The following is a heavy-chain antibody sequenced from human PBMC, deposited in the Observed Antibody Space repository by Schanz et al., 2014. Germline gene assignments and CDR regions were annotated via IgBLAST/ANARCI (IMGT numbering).Heavy chain of an antibody. CDR3: ARVHIATYHYNSPGAFDI. D-gene: IGHD3-10*01. CDR1: GYIFGSHG. J-gene: IGHJ3*02. Sequence: QVQLVQSGAEVKKPGASVKVSCKASGYIFGSHGMTWVRQAPGQGPELMGWINAHTGNTQYAQKFQGRVNMTRDTVTTTVHLELTRLRTYDTAIYYCARVHIATYHYNSPGAFDIWGQGTRVTVSS. CDR2: INAHTGNT. V-gene: IGHV1-18*01.